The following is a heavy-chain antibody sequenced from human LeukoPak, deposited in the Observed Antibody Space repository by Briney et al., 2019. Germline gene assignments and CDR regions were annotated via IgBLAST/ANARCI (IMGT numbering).Heavy chain of an antibody. CDR2: IYTSGST. CDR1: GGSISSYY. CDR3: ASLGYCSSTSCRRDYFDY. D-gene: IGHD2-2*01. Sequence: PSETLSLTCTVSGGSISSYYWSWIRQPAGKGLVWIGRIYTSGSTNYNPSLKSRVTMSVDTSKNQFSLKLSSVTAADTAVYYCASLGYCSSTSCRRDYFDYWGQGTLVTVSS. V-gene: IGHV4-4*07. J-gene: IGHJ4*02.